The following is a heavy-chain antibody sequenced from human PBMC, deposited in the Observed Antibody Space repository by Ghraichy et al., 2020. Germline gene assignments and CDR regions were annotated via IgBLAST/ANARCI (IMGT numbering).Heavy chain of an antibody. D-gene: IGHD6-13*01. CDR2: IYHSGST. CDR3: ARDLGIAAAGPNYYYGMDV. Sequence: SETLSLTCTVSGYSISSGYYWGWIRQPPGKGLEWIGSIYHSGSTYYNPSLKSRVTISVDTSKNQFSLKLSSVTAADTAVYYCARDLGIAAAGPNYYYGMDVWGQGTTVTVSS. J-gene: IGHJ6*02. CDR1: GYSISSGYY. V-gene: IGHV4-38-2*02.